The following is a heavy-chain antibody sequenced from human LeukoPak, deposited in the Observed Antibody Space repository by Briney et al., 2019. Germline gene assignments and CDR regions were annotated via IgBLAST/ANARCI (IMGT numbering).Heavy chain of an antibody. CDR2: IYYSGIT. Sequence: SETLSLTCTVSGGSISSSSYYWGWIRQPPGKGLEWIGSIYYSGITYYYPALKSRVTISVDTSKDQFSLKLSSVTGADTAVYYCARKIRHYDYVWGSYPFESYYFDYWGQGTLVTVS. CDR3: ARKIRHYDYVWGSYPFESYYFDY. V-gene: IGHV4-39*01. CDR1: GGSISSSSYY. J-gene: IGHJ4*02. D-gene: IGHD3-16*02.